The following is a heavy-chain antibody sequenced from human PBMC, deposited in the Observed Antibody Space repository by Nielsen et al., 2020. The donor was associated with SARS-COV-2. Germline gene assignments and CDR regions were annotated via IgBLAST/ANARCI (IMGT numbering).Heavy chain of an antibody. CDR1: GYNFATYL. V-gene: IGHV5-51*01. Sequence: GESLKISCQGSGYNFATYLNAWVRQLPGKGLEWMGVVYPGDSDTRYSPSFQGQVIISFDKSITTAYLQWNSLQASDSTMYYCARLQSSTGGGMDVWGQGTAVTVSS. CDR3: ARLQSSTGGGMDV. D-gene: IGHD6-13*01. J-gene: IGHJ6*02. CDR2: VYPGDSDT.